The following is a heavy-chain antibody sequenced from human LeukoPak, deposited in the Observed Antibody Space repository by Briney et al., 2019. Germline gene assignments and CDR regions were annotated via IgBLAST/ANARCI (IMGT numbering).Heavy chain of an antibody. V-gene: IGHV3-30-3*01. D-gene: IGHD3-3*01. J-gene: IGHJ4*02. CDR2: ISYDGSKK. CDR3: ARDYYDFWSGNWGPSDY. Sequence: GGSLRLSCAASGFTFNNYAMHWVRQAPGKGLEWVAVISYDGSKKYYADSVKGRFTISRDNSKNTLYLQMNSLRAEDTAVYYCARDYYDFWSGNWGPSDYWGQGTLVTVPS. CDR1: GFTFNNYA.